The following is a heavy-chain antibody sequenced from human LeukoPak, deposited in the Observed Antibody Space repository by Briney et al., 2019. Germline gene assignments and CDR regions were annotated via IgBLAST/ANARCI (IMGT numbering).Heavy chain of an antibody. CDR2: FDPEDGET. CDR3: ATDNRLDRRYYYYGMDV. D-gene: IGHD1-14*01. CDR1: GYTLTELS. V-gene: IGHV1-24*01. Sequence: GASVKLSCKVSGYTLTELSMHWVRQAPGKGLEWKGGFDPEDGETIYAQKFQGRVTMTEDTSTDTAYMELSSLRSEDTAVYYCATDNRLDRRYYYYGMDVWGQGTTVTVSS. J-gene: IGHJ6*02.